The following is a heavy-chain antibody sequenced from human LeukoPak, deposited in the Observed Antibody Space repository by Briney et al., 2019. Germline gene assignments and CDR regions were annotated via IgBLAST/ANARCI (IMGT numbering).Heavy chain of an antibody. V-gene: IGHV3-9*01. D-gene: IGHD3-10*01. Sequence: GGSLRLSCAASGFTFDDHAMHWVRQAPGKGLEWVSGISWNSGSIVYADSVKGRFTISRDNAKNSLYLQMNSLRAEDTALYYCAKDISMVRGVTIDYWGQGTLVTVSS. J-gene: IGHJ4*02. CDR3: AKDISMVRGVTIDY. CDR1: GFTFDDHA. CDR2: ISWNSGSI.